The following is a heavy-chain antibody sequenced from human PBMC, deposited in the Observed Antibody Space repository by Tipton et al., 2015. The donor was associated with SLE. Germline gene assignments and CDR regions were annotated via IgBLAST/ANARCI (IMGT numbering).Heavy chain of an antibody. CDR2: IWYDGTNK. V-gene: IGHV3-33*08. CDR3: ARDRGSGWFDFDY. J-gene: IGHJ4*02. Sequence: RSLRLSCAASGFSFSTYGMHWVRQAPGKGLEWVAVIWYDGTNKYYADSVKGRFAISRDNSKNTLYLQMNSLRAEDTAVYYCARDRGSGWFDFDYWGQGTLVTVSS. CDR1: GFSFSTYG. D-gene: IGHD6-19*01.